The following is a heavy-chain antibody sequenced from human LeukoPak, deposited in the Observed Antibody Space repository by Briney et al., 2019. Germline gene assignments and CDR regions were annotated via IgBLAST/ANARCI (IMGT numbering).Heavy chain of an antibody. V-gene: IGHV3-74*01. J-gene: IGHJ5*02. CDR3: ARAGGGVVTRNWFDP. Sequence: GGSRRLSCAASGFIFSNYWMHWVRQAPGKGLVWVSRINTDGSYTSHADSVKGRFTISRDNAKNSLYLRMNSLRAEDTAVYYCARAGGGVVTRNWFDPWGQGTLVTVSS. CDR2: INTDGSYT. D-gene: IGHD2-21*02. CDR1: GFIFSNYW.